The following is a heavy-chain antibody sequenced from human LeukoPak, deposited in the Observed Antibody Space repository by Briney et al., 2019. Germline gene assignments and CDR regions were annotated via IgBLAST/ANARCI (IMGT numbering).Heavy chain of an antibody. CDR2: ISSSGSTI. V-gene: IGHV3-11*04. CDR3: ASTPFNENFDY. D-gene: IGHD1-1*01. CDR1: GFTFSDYY. Sequence: PGGSLRLSCAASGFTFSDYYMSWIRQAPGKGLEWVSYISSSGSTIYYADSVKGRFTISRDNAKTSLYLQMNSLRAEDTAVYYCASTPFNENFDYWGQGTLVTVSS. J-gene: IGHJ4*02.